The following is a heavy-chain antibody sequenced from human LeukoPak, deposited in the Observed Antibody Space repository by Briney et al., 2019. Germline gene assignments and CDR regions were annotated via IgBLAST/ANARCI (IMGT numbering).Heavy chain of an antibody. CDR3: ARGGVVRGVPYYYYGMDV. Sequence: ASVKVSCKASGYTFTGYYMHWVRQAPGQGLEWMGWINPNSGGTNYAQKFQGWVTMTRDTSISTAYMELSRLRSDDTAVYYCARGGVVRGVPYYYYGMDVWGQGTTVTVSS. V-gene: IGHV1-2*04. D-gene: IGHD3-10*01. J-gene: IGHJ6*02. CDR2: INPNSGGT. CDR1: GYTFTGYY.